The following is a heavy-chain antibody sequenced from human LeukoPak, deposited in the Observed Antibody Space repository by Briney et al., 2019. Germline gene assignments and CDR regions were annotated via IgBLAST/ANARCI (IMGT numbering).Heavy chain of an antibody. J-gene: IGHJ4*02. CDR1: GYRFTDYY. V-gene: IGHV1-2*02. Sequence: ASVKVSCKASGYRFTDYYMQWVRQAPGQGLEWMGWINLKSGVTQYSQKFQGRITMTRDTSITTAYMEVSSLTSDDTAVYYCARKYSSSWADYWGQGTLVIVSS. D-gene: IGHD6-13*01. CDR2: INLKSGVT. CDR3: ARKYSSSWADY.